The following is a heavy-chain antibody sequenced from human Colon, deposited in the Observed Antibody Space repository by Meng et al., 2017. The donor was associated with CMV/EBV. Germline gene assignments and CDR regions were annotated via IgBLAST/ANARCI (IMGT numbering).Heavy chain of an antibody. CDR1: GGSVSSRAYY. Sequence: SETLSLTCTVSGGSVSSRAYYWSWVRQHPGKGLEWIGYIYYNGITSYNPSLKSRVTISLDTSKSQFSLNLTSVTAADTAFYYCATGRRRVLSVTTASNWFDPWGQGTLVTVSS. V-gene: IGHV4-31*03. CDR3: ATGRRRVLSVTTASNWFDP. CDR2: IYYNGIT. D-gene: IGHD4-17*01. J-gene: IGHJ5*02.